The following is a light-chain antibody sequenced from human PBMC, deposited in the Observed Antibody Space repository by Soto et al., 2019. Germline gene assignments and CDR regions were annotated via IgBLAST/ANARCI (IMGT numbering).Light chain of an antibody. CDR3: QQYGSSGT. V-gene: IGKV3-20*01. Sequence: VVLTQSVGTLSLSPGERATLSCRASQSVSNNHLAWYQQKPGQAPRLLIYGASNRATGIPDRFSGSGPGTDFTLTISRLEPEDFAVYYCQQYGSSGTFGQGTKVDIK. CDR2: GAS. J-gene: IGKJ1*01. CDR1: QSVSNNH.